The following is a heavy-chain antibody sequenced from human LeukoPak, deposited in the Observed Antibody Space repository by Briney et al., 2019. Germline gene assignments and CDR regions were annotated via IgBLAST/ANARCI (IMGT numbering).Heavy chain of an antibody. CDR2: INADGSTT. CDR1: GFTFRGYW. CDR3: ARAGGSYRN. V-gene: IGHV3-74*01. J-gene: IGHJ4*02. Sequence: PGGSLRLSCAASGFTFRGYWMHWVRQAPGKGLVWVSRINADGSTTSYADSVKGRFTISRDNAKNTLYLQMNSLRAEDTAVYYCARAGGSYRNWGQGTLVTVSS. D-gene: IGHD1-26*01.